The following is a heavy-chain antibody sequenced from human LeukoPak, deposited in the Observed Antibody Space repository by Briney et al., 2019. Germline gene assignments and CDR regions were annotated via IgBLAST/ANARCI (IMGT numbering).Heavy chain of an antibody. Sequence: GGSLRLSCVVSDFTVSGHHMTWVRQAPGKGLEWVSIIYTDGTTYYADSVKGRFTISRDNSKNTLYLQMNSLRAEDTAVYYCAKGRHFDWLLTPFDYWGQGTLVTVSS. CDR2: IYTDGTT. V-gene: IGHV3-66*02. CDR1: DFTVSGHH. J-gene: IGHJ4*02. CDR3: AKGRHFDWLLTPFDY. D-gene: IGHD3-9*01.